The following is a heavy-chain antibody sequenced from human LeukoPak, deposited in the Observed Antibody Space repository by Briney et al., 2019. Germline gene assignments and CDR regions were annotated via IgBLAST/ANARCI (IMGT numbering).Heavy chain of an antibody. J-gene: IGHJ4*02. CDR2: IYYSGST. D-gene: IGHD2-21*02. CDR1: GGSISSYY. CDR3: ARVGGYCGGDCYLDY. V-gene: IGHV4-59*01. Sequence: SETLSLTCTVSGGSISSYYWSWIRQPPGKGLEWIGYIYYSGSTNYNPSLKSRVTISVDASKNQFSLKLSSVTAADTAVYYCARVGGYCGGDCYLDYWGQGTLVTVSS.